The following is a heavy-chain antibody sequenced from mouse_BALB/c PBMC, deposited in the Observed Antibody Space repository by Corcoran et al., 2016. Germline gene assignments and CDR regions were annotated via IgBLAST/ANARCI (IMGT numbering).Heavy chain of an antibody. J-gene: IGHJ2*01. Sequence: QIQLVQSGPELQKPGETVKISCKASGYTFTNYGMNWVKQAPGKGLKWMGWINTYTGEPTYADDFKGRFAFSLETSASTAYLQINNLKNEDTATYFCASNYYFDYWGQGTTLTVSS. CDR2: INTYTGEP. D-gene: IGHD1-3*01. V-gene: IGHV9-3-1*01. CDR1: GYTFTNYG. CDR3: ASNYYFDY.